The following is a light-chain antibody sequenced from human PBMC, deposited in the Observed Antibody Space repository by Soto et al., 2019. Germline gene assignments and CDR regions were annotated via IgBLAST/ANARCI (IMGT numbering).Light chain of an antibody. CDR3: QQYGSSPPYT. J-gene: IGKJ2*01. Sequence: TLSCRASQSVSSSYLAWYQQKPGQAPRLLIYGASSRATGIPDRFSGSGSGTDFTLTISRLEPEDFAVYYCQQYGSSPPYTFGQRTKEEI. V-gene: IGKV3-20*01. CDR2: GAS. CDR1: QSVSSSY.